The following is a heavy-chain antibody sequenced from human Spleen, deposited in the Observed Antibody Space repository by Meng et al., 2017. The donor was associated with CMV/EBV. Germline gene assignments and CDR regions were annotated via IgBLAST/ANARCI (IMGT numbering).Heavy chain of an antibody. Sequence: GGSLRLSCAASGFRFDDYGMSWVRQSPGKGLEWVSRINWNGGATTYADSVKGRFTISRDNSKNTLYLQMNSLRAEDTAVYYCANRFYYFDYWGQGTLVTVSS. CDR3: ANRFYYFDY. CDR2: INWNGGAT. V-gene: IGHV3-20*04. CDR1: GFRFDDYG. J-gene: IGHJ4*02. D-gene: IGHD6-25*01.